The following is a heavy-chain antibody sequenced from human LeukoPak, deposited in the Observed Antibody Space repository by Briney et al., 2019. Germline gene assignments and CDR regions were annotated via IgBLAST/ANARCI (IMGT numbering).Heavy chain of an antibody. J-gene: IGHJ6*03. Sequence: GGSLRLSCAASGFTFSSYGMHWVRQAPGKGLEWVAFIRYDGSNKYYADSVKGRFTISRDNSKNTLYLQMNSLRAEDTAVYYCAKGYSSGWYVHYYYYMDVWGKGTTVTVSS. CDR2: IRYDGSNK. CDR1: GFTFSSYG. CDR3: AKGYSSGWYVHYYYYMDV. V-gene: IGHV3-30*02. D-gene: IGHD6-19*01.